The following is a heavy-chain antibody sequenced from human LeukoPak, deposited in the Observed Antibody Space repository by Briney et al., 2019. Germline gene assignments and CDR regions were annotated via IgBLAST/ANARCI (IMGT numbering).Heavy chain of an antibody. CDR3: ARLIAAWTDYYMDV. Sequence: SETLSLTCTVPGGSISSGSYYWSWIRQPAGKGLEWIGRIYTSGSTNYNPSLKSRVTISVDTSKNQFSLKLSSVTAADTAVYYCARLIAAWTDYYMDVWGKGTTVTVSS. V-gene: IGHV4-61*02. CDR2: IYTSGST. D-gene: IGHD3/OR15-3a*01. J-gene: IGHJ6*03. CDR1: GGSISSGSYY.